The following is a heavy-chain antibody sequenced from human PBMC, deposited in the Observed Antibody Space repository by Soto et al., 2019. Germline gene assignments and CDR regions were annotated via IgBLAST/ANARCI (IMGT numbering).Heavy chain of an antibody. CDR3: ARERRIVVDISYWYFDL. J-gene: IGHJ2*01. CDR2: ISSSSSTI. Sequence: GGSLRLSCAASGFTFSSYSMNWVRQAPGKGLEWVSYISSSSSTIYYADSVKGRFTISRDNAKNSLYLQMNSLRDEDTAVYYCARERRIVVDISYWYFDLWGRGTLVTVSS. D-gene: IGHD3-22*01. V-gene: IGHV3-48*02. CDR1: GFTFSSYS.